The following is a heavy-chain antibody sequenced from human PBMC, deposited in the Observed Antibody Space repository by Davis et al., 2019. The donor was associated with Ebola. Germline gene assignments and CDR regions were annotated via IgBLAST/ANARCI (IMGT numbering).Heavy chain of an antibody. CDR2: STESEADI. CDR1: GLDISSSV. Sequence: PGGSLRLSCAASGLDISSSVLYWVRQAPGKGLEWVSASTESEADITYADSVKGRFTVSRDNSMNTVYLQCNSLRVEDMAVYYCAKLAVRGNYYGSDFWGRGTLVTVSS. V-gene: IGHV3-23*01. CDR3: AKLAVRGNYYGSDF. D-gene: IGHD3-10*01. J-gene: IGHJ4*02.